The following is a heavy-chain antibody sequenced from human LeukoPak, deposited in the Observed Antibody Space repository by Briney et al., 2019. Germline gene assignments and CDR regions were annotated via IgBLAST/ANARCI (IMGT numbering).Heavy chain of an antibody. CDR3: ARVPVVTGAHAFDI. V-gene: IGHV3-64*02. J-gene: IGHJ3*02. CDR2: ITTHGGST. Sequence: GGSLRLSCAASGFTVSSNYMSWVRQAPGEGLEYVSAITTHGGSTYYADSVKGRFTISRDNSNNTLYLQMGSLRAEDTAVYYCARVPVVTGAHAFDIWGHGTMVTVSS. CDR1: GFTVSSNY. D-gene: IGHD4-23*01.